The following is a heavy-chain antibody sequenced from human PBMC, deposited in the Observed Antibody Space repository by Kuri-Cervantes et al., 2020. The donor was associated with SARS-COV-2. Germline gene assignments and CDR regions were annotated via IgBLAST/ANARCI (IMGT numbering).Heavy chain of an antibody. Sequence: GESLKISCAASGFTFSSYSMNWVRQAPGKGLEWVSYISSSSSTLYYADSVKGRFTISRDNAKNSLYLQMNSLRDEDTAVYYCARGYCSSTSCPPYYYYGMDVWGQGTTVTVSS. CDR2: ISSSSSTL. V-gene: IGHV3-48*02. CDR3: ARGYCSSTSCPPYYYYGMDV. J-gene: IGHJ6*02. D-gene: IGHD2-2*01. CDR1: GFTFSSYS.